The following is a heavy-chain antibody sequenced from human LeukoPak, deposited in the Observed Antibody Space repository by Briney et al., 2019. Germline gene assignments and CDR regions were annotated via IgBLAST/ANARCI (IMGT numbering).Heavy chain of an antibody. Sequence: GGSLRLSCAASGFIFSSYAMSWVRQAPGKGLEWVSTVSASGSSTYSADSVKGRFTISRDNSKNTLYLQMNSLRAEDTATYYCAKGGDNSPFDYWGQGTLVTVSS. CDR3: AKGGDNSPFDY. CDR1: GFIFSSYA. D-gene: IGHD4-23*01. CDR2: VSASGSST. V-gene: IGHV3-23*01. J-gene: IGHJ4*02.